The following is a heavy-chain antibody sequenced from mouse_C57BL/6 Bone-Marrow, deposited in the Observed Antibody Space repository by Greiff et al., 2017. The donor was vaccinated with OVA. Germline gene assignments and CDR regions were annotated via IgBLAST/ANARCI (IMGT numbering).Heavy chain of an antibody. CDR2: IYPGSGST. CDR1: GYTFTSYW. CDR3: ARGGGYYAMDY. Sequence: VQLQQPGAELVKPGASVKMSCTASGYTFTSYWITWVKQRPGQGLEWIGDIYPGSGSTNYNEKFKSKATLTVDTSSSTAYMQLSSLTSEDTAVYYCARGGGYYAMDYWGQGTSVTVSS. J-gene: IGHJ4*01. V-gene: IGHV1-55*01.